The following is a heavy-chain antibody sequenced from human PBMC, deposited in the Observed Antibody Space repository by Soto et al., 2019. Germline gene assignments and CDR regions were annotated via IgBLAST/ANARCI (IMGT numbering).Heavy chain of an antibody. Sequence: QVQLVQSGAEVQKPGASVKVSCKASCYTFTSYGISWVRQATGQGLELMGWISAYNGNKNNAQKFQGRVTMTTDTSTSTAYLELRSLRADDTAVYYCARREGGSGWYSMGYWGQGTLVTVSS. J-gene: IGHJ4*02. D-gene: IGHD6-19*01. CDR1: CYTFTSYG. CDR3: ARREGGSGWYSMGY. CDR2: ISAYNGNK. V-gene: IGHV1-18*01.